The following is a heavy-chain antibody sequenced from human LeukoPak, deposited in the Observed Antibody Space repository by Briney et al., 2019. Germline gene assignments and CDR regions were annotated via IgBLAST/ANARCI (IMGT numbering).Heavy chain of an antibody. CDR1: GYTFTNYG. Sequence: ASVKVSCKASGYTFTNYGLSWVRQAPGQGLEWIGWINTYNGNTNYAQKFQGRVTITTDESTSTAYMELSSLRSEDTAVYYCARDQGTVNWFDPWGQGTLVTVSS. V-gene: IGHV1-18*01. D-gene: IGHD4-17*01. CDR3: ARDQGTVNWFDP. CDR2: INTYNGNT. J-gene: IGHJ5*02.